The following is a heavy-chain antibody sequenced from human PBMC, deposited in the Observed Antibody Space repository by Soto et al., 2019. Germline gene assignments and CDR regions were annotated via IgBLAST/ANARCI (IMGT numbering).Heavy chain of an antibody. D-gene: IGHD5-12*01. CDR1: GFTFTSST. CDR2: IVVGSGST. V-gene: IGHV1-58*01. J-gene: IGHJ5*02. Sequence: SVKVSCKASGFTFTSSTVQWVRQARGQRLEWVGWIVVGSGSTSYAQKFQGRVTMTRDTSTSTVYMELSSLRSEDTAVYYCARDSSWRASDWFDPWGQGTLVTVSS. CDR3: ARDSSWRASDWFDP.